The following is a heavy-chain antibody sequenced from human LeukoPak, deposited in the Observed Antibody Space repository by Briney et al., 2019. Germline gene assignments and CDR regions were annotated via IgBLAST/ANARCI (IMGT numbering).Heavy chain of an antibody. D-gene: IGHD5-12*01. Sequence: GGSLRLSCAASGFTFSSYSMNWVRQAPGKGLEWVSYISSSSSTIYYADSVKGRFTISRDNAKNSLYLQMNSLRAEDTAVYYCARLYSGYDFKSFDYWGQGTLVTVSS. CDR1: GFTFSSYS. CDR2: ISSSSSTI. J-gene: IGHJ4*02. CDR3: ARLYSGYDFKSFDY. V-gene: IGHV3-48*04.